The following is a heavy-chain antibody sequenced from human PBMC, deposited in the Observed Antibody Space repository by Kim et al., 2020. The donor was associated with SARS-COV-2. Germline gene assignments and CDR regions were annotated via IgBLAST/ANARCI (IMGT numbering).Heavy chain of an antibody. CDR3: ARQGYGSGSYYNFPICY. CDR1: GYSFTSYW. J-gene: IGHJ4*02. V-gene: IGHV5-10-1*01. D-gene: IGHD3-10*01. CDR2: IDPSDSYT. Sequence: GESLQISCKGSGYSFTSYWISWVRQMPGKGLEWMGRIDPSDSYTNYSPSFQGHVTISADKSISTAYLQWSSLKASDTAMYYCARQGYGSGSYYNFPICYWGQGTLVTVSS.